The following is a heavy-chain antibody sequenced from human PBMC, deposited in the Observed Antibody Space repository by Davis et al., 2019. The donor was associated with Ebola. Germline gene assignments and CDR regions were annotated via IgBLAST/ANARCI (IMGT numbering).Heavy chain of an antibody. CDR1: GGSISNYY. J-gene: IGHJ6*02. CDR3: ERDHGGGRMDV. CDR2: IYYTGGT. Sequence: SETLSLTCTISGGSISNYYWTWIRQPPGKGLEWIGNIYYTGGTHSSPSLKSRVTFFIDTSKDEFSLKLTSVTAADTAVYYCERDHGGGRMDVWGQGTTVTVSS. V-gene: IGHV4-59*01. D-gene: IGHD3-16*01.